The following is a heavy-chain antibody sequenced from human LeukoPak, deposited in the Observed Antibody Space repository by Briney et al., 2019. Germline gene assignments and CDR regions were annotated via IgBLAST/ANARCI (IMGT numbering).Heavy chain of an antibody. D-gene: IGHD1-26*01. CDR3: ASAVLREPFDY. V-gene: IGHV1-46*01. Sequence: ASVKVSCKASGYTFTSYYMHWVRQAPGQGLEWMGIINPSGGSTSYAQKFQGRVTMTRDTSTSTVYMELSSLRSEDTAVYYCASAVLREPFDYWGQGTLVTVSS. CDR1: GYTFTSYY. J-gene: IGHJ4*02. CDR2: INPSGGST.